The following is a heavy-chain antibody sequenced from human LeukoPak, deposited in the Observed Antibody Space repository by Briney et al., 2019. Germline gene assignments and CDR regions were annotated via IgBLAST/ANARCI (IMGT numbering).Heavy chain of an antibody. CDR3: ASRDIVVVPAARFNWYFDL. V-gene: IGHV4-59*01. Sequence: SETLSLTCTVPGGSISSYYWSWIRQPPGKGLEWIGYIYYSGSTNYNPSLKSRVTISVDTSKNQFSLKLSSVTAADTAVYYCASRDIVVVPAARFNWYFDLWGRGTLVTVSS. J-gene: IGHJ2*01. CDR2: IYYSGST. D-gene: IGHD2-2*01. CDR1: GGSISSYY.